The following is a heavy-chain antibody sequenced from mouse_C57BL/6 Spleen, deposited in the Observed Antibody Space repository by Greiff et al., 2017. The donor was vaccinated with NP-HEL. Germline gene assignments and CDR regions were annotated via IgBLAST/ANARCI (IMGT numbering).Heavy chain of an antibody. J-gene: IGHJ4*01. CDR3: ARLDDYDDAKDY. CDR1: GYTFTSYW. CDR2: IHPNSGST. Sequence: VQLQQSGAELVKPGASVKLSCKASGYTFTSYWMHWVKQRPGQGLEWIGMIHPNSGSTNYNEKFKSKATLTVDKSSSTAYMQLSSLTSEDSAVYYCARLDDYDDAKDYWGQGTSVTVSS. D-gene: IGHD2-4*01. V-gene: IGHV1-64*01.